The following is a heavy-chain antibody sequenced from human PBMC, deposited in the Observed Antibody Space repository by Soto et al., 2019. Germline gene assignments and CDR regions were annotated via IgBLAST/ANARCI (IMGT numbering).Heavy chain of an antibody. Sequence: ASVKVSCKASGYTFTSYGISWVRQAPGQGLEWMGWISAYNGNTNYAQKFQGRVTMTTDTSTSTAYMELRSLRSDDTAVYYCAMDIFWGGFGKSHWLDPWGQGTLVSVSS. CDR1: GYTFTSYG. V-gene: IGHV1-18*01. CDR2: ISAYNGNT. J-gene: IGHJ5*02. CDR3: AMDIFWGGFGKSHWLDP. D-gene: IGHD2-2*03.